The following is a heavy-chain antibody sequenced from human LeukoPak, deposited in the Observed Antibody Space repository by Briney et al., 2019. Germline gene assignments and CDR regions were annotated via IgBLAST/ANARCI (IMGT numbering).Heavy chain of an antibody. Sequence: SETLSLTCTVSGGSISSSSYYWGWIRQPPGKGLEWIGSIYYSGSTYYNPSLKSRVTTSVDTSKNQFSLKLSSVTAADTAVYYCASGVHYYFDYWGQGTLVTVSS. CDR1: GGSISSSSYY. J-gene: IGHJ4*02. D-gene: IGHD3-10*01. V-gene: IGHV4-39*07. CDR2: IYYSGST. CDR3: ASGVHYYFDY.